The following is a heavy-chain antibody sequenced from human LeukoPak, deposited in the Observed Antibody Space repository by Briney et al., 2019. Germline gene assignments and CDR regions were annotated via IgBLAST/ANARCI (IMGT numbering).Heavy chain of an antibody. CDR1: GFTFSDYY. CDR2: ISSSGSTI. J-gene: IGHJ4*02. V-gene: IGHV3-11*04. CDR3: ARGSERGYSYGYPPGY. Sequence: GGSLRLSCAASGFTFSDYYMSWIRQAPGKGLGWVSYISSSGSTIYYADSVKGRFTISRDNAKNSLYLQMNSLRAEDTAVYYCARGSERGYSYGYPPGYWGQGTLVTVSS. D-gene: IGHD5-18*01.